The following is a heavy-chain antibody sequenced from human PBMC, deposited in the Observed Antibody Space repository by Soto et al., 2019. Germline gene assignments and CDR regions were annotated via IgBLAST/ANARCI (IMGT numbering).Heavy chain of an antibody. CDR1: GYSISNAFY. Sequence: SETLSLTCAVSGYSISNAFYCARFRQPPGKGLEWIATFYHSGSTYYRPSLRSRVTMSIDTSKNQFSLNVSSVTAADTAVYYCARVAGVAYCGGDCYHFDYWGQGTLVTVSS. V-gene: IGHV4-38-2*01. CDR2: FYHSGST. D-gene: IGHD2-21*02. CDR3: ARVAGVAYCGGDCYHFDY. J-gene: IGHJ4*02.